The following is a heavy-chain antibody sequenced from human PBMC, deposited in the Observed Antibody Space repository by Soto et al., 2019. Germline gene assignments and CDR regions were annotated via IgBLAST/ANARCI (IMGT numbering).Heavy chain of an antibody. V-gene: IGHV3-15*07. CDR2: IKSKTDGGTT. D-gene: IGHD3-10*01. J-gene: IGHJ6*02. Sequence: PGGSLRLSCAASGFTFSNAWMNWVRQAPGKGLEWVGRIKSKTDGGTTDYAAPVKGRFTISRDDSKNTLYLQMNSLKTEDTAVYYCTTDYLLWFGELRSPYYYYGMDVWGQGTTVTVSS. CDR1: GFTFSNAW. CDR3: TTDYLLWFGELRSPYYYYGMDV.